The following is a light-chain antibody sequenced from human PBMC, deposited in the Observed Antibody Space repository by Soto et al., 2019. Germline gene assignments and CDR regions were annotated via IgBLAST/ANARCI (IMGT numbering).Light chain of an antibody. CDR1: QSISNF. J-gene: IGKJ4*01. CDR2: DAS. Sequence: EIVLTQSPATLSLSPGERATLSCRASQSISNFLAWYQQKPGQAPRLLIYDASKRATDIPDRFIGSGSGTGFTLTINSLEPEDFAVYYCHQRSNWPPFTFGGGTKVDIK. CDR3: HQRSNWPPFT. V-gene: IGKV3-11*01.